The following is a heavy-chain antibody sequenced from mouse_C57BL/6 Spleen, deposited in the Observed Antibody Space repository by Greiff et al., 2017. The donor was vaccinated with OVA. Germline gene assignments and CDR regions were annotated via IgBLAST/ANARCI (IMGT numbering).Heavy chain of an antibody. J-gene: IGHJ4*01. CDR2: IYPSDSET. D-gene: IGHD1-1*01. CDR3: ARRDYYGSNYAMDY. Sequence: VQLQQPGAELVRPGSSVKLSCKASGYTFTSYLMDWVKQRPGQGLEWIGNIYPSDSETHYNQKFKDKATLTVDKSSSTAYMQLSSLTSEDSAVYYCARRDYYGSNYAMDYWGQGTSVTVSS. CDR1: GYTFTSYL. V-gene: IGHV1-61*01.